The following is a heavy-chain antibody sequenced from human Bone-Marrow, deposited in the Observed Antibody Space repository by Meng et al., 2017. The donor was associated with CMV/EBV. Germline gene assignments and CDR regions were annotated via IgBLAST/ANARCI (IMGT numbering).Heavy chain of an antibody. Sequence: ASVKVSCKASGFTFTDYYFNWVRQAPVQGLEWMGWINPKSGATKYAQKFQGRVTMTRDTSLSTAYMDLSSLTSDDTALYYCVPYSYDQGLFDYWGQGTLVTVSS. CDR1: GFTFTDYY. V-gene: IGHV1-2*02. J-gene: IGHJ4*02. CDR3: VPYSYDQGLFDY. CDR2: INPKSGAT. D-gene: IGHD3-22*01.